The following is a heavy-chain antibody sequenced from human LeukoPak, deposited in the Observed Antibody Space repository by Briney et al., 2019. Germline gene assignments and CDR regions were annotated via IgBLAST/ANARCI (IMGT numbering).Heavy chain of an antibody. D-gene: IGHD3-16*01. V-gene: IGHV3-21*01. CDR3: GRAFPPLRTSSPGDL. Sequence: GGSLRLSCSASGFSFSDYDMNWVRQAPGKGLEWVSAISGRSSHIYYGESVKGRFPISRDNAKNSLYLQMDSLGVEDTAVYYCGRAFPPLRTSSPGDLWGQGTVVIVSS. CDR1: GFSFSDYD. J-gene: IGHJ1*01. CDR2: ISGRSSHI.